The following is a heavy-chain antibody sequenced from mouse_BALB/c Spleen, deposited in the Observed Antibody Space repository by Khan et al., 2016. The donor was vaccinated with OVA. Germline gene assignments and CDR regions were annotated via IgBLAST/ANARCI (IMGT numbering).Heavy chain of an antibody. V-gene: IGHV1-77*01. CDR2: ISPGSGNT. CDR3: ASEWDSGFAY. J-gene: IGHJ3*01. CDR1: GYIFIDYN. D-gene: IGHD4-1*01. Sequence: QVQLKQSGTELARPGASVKLSCKASGYIFIDYNINWVQQRPGQGLEWIGEISPGSGNTYYNEKIKGQATLTADKSSSIAYMQLSRLTSEDSAVYCCASEWDSGFAYWGQGTLVTVSA.